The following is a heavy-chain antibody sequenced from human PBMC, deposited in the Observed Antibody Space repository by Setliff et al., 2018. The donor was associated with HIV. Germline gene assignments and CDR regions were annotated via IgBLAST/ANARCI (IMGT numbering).Heavy chain of an antibody. CDR3: ATANEAVYGDYAHLDY. V-gene: IGHV4-34*01. CDR2: INHSGST. J-gene: IGHJ4*02. CDR1: GGSFSAYY. D-gene: IGHD4-17*01. Sequence: SETLSLTCAVYGGSFSAYYWSWIRQPPGKGLEWIGEINHSGSTYSDSTNYNPSLKSRVTISLDTSKNQFSLKLRSVTAADAAVYYCATANEAVYGDYAHLDYWGQGTLVTVSS.